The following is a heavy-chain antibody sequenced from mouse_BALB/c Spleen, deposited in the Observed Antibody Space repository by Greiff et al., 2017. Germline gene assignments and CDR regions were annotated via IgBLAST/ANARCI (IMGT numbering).Heavy chain of an antibody. CDR3: ARGTGPAMDY. Sequence: QVQLQQSGAELVRPGVSVKISCKGSGYTFTDYAMHWVKQSHAKSLEWIGVISTYYGDASYNQKFKGKATMTVDKSSSTAYMELARLTSEDSAIYYCARGTGPAMDYWGQGTSVTVSS. V-gene: IGHV1S137*01. CDR2: ISTYYGDA. CDR1: GYTFTDYA. D-gene: IGHD4-1*01. J-gene: IGHJ4*01.